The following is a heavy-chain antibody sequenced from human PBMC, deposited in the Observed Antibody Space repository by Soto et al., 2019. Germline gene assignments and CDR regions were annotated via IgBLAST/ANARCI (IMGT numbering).Heavy chain of an antibody. CDR3: ARGPAGDKVDY. D-gene: IGHD7-27*01. CDR1: GGSIISSSDY. J-gene: IGHJ4*02. Sequence: SETLSLTCIVSGGSIISSSDYWGWIRQPPGKGLEWIGHIYNGGTTYNNPSLTSRVTISVDTSNNQFSLKLSSVSAVDTAVYYCARGPAGDKVDYWGQGTLVTVSS. V-gene: IGHV4-39*07. CDR2: IYNGGTT.